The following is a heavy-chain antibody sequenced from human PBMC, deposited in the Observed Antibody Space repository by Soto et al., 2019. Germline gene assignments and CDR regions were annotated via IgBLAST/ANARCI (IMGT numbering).Heavy chain of an antibody. D-gene: IGHD3-3*01. V-gene: IGHV2-5*02. J-gene: IGHJ4*02. CDR2: IYWDDDK. CDR1: GFSLTTSGVG. CDR3: AQRVRRTVFGLVTTTAIYFDF. Sequence: QITLNESGPTQVKPRQTLTLTCTFSGFSLTTSGVGVGWIRQSPGTAPEWLALIYWDDDKRYSPSLKSRLTITKDTAKNQVVLTRADLDPADTATYYCAQRVRRTVFGLVTTTAIYFDFWGQGTPVAGSS.